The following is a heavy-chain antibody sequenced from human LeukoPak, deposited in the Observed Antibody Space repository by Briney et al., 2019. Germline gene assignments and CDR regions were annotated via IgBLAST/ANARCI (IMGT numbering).Heavy chain of an antibody. CDR1: GFTFSSYS. CDR2: IRSKANSYAS. Sequence: GGSLRLSCAASGFTFSSYSMNWVRQASGKGLEWVGRIRSKANSYASAYAESVKGRFTISRDDSKNTAYLQMNSLKTEDTAVYYCTRRHYYDSSGYLDYWGQGTLVTVSS. V-gene: IGHV3-73*01. D-gene: IGHD3-22*01. J-gene: IGHJ4*02. CDR3: TRRHYYDSSGYLDY.